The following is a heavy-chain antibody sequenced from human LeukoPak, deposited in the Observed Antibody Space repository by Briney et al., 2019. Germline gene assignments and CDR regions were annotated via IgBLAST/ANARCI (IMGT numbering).Heavy chain of an antibody. V-gene: IGHV3-30*03. Sequence: GGSLRLSCAASGFTLSSYGMHWVRQGPGKGLEWVAIISYDGSNKYYGDSVKGRFTISRDNSKNTLFLQMNSLRPEDTAVYYCARHPGDFTGIVNYYYMDVWGKGTTVTVSS. CDR1: GFTLSSYG. CDR3: ARHPGDFTGIVNYYYMDV. J-gene: IGHJ6*03. CDR2: ISYDGSNK. D-gene: IGHD1-26*01.